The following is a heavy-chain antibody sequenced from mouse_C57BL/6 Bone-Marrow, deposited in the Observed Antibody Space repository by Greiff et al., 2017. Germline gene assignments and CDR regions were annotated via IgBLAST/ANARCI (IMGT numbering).Heavy chain of an antibody. J-gene: IGHJ4*01. Sequence: QVQLQQSGPGLVQPSQSLSITCTVSGFSLTSYGVHWVRQSPGKGLEWLGVIWSGGSTDYNAAVISRLSISKDNSKSQVFFKMNSQQADDTAIYYCARRPYGSSPYYAMDYWGQGTSVTVSS. CDR3: ARRPYGSSPYYAMDY. D-gene: IGHD1-1*01. CDR2: IWSGGST. CDR1: GFSLTSYG. V-gene: IGHV2-2*01.